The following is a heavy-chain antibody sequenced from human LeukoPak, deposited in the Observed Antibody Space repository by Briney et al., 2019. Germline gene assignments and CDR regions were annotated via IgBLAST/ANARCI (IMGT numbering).Heavy chain of an antibody. CDR3: AREPYYYDSSGYYEIDY. J-gene: IGHJ4*02. D-gene: IGHD3-22*01. CDR2: INPNSGGT. CDR1: GYTFTGYY. Sequence: ASVKVSCKASGYTFTGYYMHWVRQAPGQGLEWMGWINPNSGGTNYAQKFQGRVTMTRDTSISTAYMELSRLRSDDTAVYYCAREPYYYDSSGYYEIDYWGQGTLVTVSS. V-gene: IGHV1-2*02.